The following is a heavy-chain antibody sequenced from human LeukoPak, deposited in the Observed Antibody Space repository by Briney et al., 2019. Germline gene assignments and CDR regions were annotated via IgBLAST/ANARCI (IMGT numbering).Heavy chain of an antibody. D-gene: IGHD3-16*01. CDR3: TTFRPDY. CDR1: GFTFSSYW. CDR2: IKYDDSDT. J-gene: IGHJ4*02. Sequence: GGSLRLSCAASGFTFSSYWMHWVRQAPGKGLVWVSRIKYDDSDTHYADSVKGRFTISRDNAKNTLYLQMNSLSAEDTAVYYCTTFRPDYWGQGTLVTVSS. V-gene: IGHV3-74*01.